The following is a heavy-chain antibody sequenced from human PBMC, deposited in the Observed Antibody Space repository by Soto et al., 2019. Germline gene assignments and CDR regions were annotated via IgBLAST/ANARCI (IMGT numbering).Heavy chain of an antibody. D-gene: IGHD2-2*03. CDR1: VYTFSSYA. J-gene: IGHJ4*02. V-gene: IGHV1-3*05. Sequence: QVQLVQSGAEEKKPGASVKVSCTASVYTFSSYAIHLVRQAPGQGLEWMGWINPGNANTKNSQKFQGRVTITSDTSASTAYMELSSLTSEDTAVYYCARVDGAYWGQGTLVTVSS. CDR3: ARVDGAY. CDR2: INPGNANT.